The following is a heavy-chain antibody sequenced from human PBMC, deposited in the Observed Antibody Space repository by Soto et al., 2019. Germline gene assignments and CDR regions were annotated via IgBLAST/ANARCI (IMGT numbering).Heavy chain of an antibody. CDR2: IDPSDAYT. CDR3: ARRYSSRTSCPSNYYAMDV. Sequence: GESLKISCKGFGYNFSSYWISWVGQMPGKGLEWMGMIDPSDAYTKYSPSFQGHVTISTDKSISTAYLQWSSLRASDTAMYYCARRYSSRTSCPSNYYAMDVWGQGTTVTVSS. V-gene: IGHV5-10-1*01. J-gene: IGHJ6*02. D-gene: IGHD2-2*01. CDR1: GYNFSSYW.